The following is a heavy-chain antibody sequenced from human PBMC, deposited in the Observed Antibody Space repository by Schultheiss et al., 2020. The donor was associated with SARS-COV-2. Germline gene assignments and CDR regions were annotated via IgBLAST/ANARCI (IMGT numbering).Heavy chain of an antibody. CDR2: IWHDGSNK. J-gene: IGHJ4*02. CDR3: AKDRFVSGSGSESDY. D-gene: IGHD3-10*01. Sequence: GESLKISCVASGLTFNNAWMSWVRQAPGKGLEWVAVIWHDGSNKYYADSVKGRFTISRDNSKNTLYLQMNSLRAEDTAVYYCAKDRFVSGSGSESDYWGQGTLVTVSS. V-gene: IGHV3-33*06. CDR1: GLTFNNAW.